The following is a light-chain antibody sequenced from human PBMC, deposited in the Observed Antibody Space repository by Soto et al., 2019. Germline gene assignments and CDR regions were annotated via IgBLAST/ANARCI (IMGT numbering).Light chain of an antibody. CDR3: QHYNNWPQT. V-gene: IGKV3-15*01. CDR1: QSLRSS. J-gene: IGKJ1*01. Sequence: ETMMTQSPDTLSVSLGERATLSCRASQSLRSSLAWYQQKPGQAPRLLIYDASTRATGIPARFSGSGSGTDFTLTISGLQSEDFAVYYCQHYNNWPQTFGQGTKV. CDR2: DAS.